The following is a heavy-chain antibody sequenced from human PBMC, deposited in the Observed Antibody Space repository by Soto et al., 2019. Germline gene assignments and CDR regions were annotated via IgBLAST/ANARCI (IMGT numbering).Heavy chain of an antibody. CDR1: GYSFSDYT. J-gene: IGHJ6*02. Sequence: QVNLVQSGAGVKKPGASVKVSCKASGYSFSDYTIHWVRRAPGQPPEWMARINTGTASTEYSQKFQGRVTITRDTSATTAYMDLSSLRAEDTAVYYCARGPQDSYGRDVWGQGTTVTVS. CDR3: ARGPQDSYGRDV. CDR2: INTGTAST. V-gene: IGHV1-3*04.